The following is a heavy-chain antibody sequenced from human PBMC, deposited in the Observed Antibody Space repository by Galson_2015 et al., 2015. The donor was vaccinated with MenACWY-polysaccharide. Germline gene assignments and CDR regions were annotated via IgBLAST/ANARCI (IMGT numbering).Heavy chain of an antibody. CDR2: INPSGAGT. V-gene: IGHV1-46*01. D-gene: IGHD5-18*01. J-gene: IGHJ6*02. CDR3: AREVDTAMATGISYYSGMDV. CDR1: GYTFTSYY. Sequence: SVKVSCKASGYTFTSYYMHWVRQAPGQGLEWMGIINPSGAGTSYAQKFQGRVTMTRDTSTDTVYMELSSLRSEDTAVYYCAREVDTAMATGISYYSGMDVWGQGTTVTVSS.